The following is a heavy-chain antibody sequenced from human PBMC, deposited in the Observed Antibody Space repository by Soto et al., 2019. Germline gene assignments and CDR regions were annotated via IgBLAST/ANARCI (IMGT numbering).Heavy chain of an antibody. CDR2: IYYSGST. CDR1: GGTIRNGGYY. J-gene: IGHJ4*02. D-gene: IGHD2-2*01. Sequence: SVTLSLTYTVSGGTIRNGGYYWSWIRQHPGKGLEWIGYIYYSGSTYYNPSLKSRVTISVDTSKNQFSLKLSSVTAADTAVYYCARAPSTPPRDFDYWGQGTLVTVSS. CDR3: ARAPSTPPRDFDY. V-gene: IGHV4-31*03.